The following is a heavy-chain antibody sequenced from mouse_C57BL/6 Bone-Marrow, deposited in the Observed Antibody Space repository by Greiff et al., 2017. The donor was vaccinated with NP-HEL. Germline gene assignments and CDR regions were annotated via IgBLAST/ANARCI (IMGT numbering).Heavy chain of an antibody. CDR3: ARTGLLRQYYFDY. Sequence: QVQLKESGAELARPGASVKLSCKASGYTFTSYGISWVKQRTGQGLEWIGEIFPRSGNTYYNEKFKGKATLTADKSSSPAYMELRSLTSEDSAVYFCARTGLLRQYYFDYWGQGTTLTVSS. D-gene: IGHD1-1*01. J-gene: IGHJ2*01. V-gene: IGHV1-81*01. CDR1: GYTFTSYG. CDR2: IFPRSGNT.